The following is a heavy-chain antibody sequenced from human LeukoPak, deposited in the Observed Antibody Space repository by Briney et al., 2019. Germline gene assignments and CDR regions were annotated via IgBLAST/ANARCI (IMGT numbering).Heavy chain of an antibody. Sequence: GGSLRLSCAASGFTFSSYWMHWVRQAPGKGLVWVSRINSDGSSTRYADSVKGRFTISRDNAKNTLYLQMNSLRAEDTAVYYCVRGVGGDSRFDPWGQGTLVTVSS. CDR1: GFTFSSYW. CDR3: VRGVGGDSRFDP. D-gene: IGHD1-26*01. J-gene: IGHJ5*02. V-gene: IGHV3-74*01. CDR2: INSDGSST.